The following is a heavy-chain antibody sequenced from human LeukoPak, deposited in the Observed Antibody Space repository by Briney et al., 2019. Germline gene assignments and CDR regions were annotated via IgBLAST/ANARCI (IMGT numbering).Heavy chain of an antibody. D-gene: IGHD3-22*01. CDR3: TRSGYRHPYHFDS. CDR2: ISGSGVTT. Sequence: PGGSLRLSCAASGFTFSNYGMSWVRQAPGKGLEWVSAISGSGVTTYYADSVKGRFTISRDNSKHTLYLQMNSLRAEDTAIYYCTRSGYRHPYHFDSWGQGTLVIVSS. CDR1: GFTFSNYG. J-gene: IGHJ4*02. V-gene: IGHV3-23*01.